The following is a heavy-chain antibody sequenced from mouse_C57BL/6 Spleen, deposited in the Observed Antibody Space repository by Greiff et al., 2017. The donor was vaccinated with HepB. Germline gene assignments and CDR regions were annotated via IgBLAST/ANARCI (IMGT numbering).Heavy chain of an antibody. Sequence: EVKLVESGGGLVKPGGSLKLSCAASGFTFSDYGMHWVRQAPEKGLEWVAYISSGSSTNYYADTVKGRFTISRDNAKNTLFLQMTSLRSEDTAMYYCARGYYSNFHMDYWGQGTSVTVSS. CDR1: GFTFSDYG. V-gene: IGHV5-17*01. CDR3: ARGYYSNFHMDY. D-gene: IGHD2-5*01. CDR2: ISSGSSTN. J-gene: IGHJ4*01.